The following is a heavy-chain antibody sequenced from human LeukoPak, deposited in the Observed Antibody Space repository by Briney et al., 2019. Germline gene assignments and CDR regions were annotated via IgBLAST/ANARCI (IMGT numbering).Heavy chain of an antibody. CDR2: IYYSGST. CDR1: GGSISSSSYY. Sequence: SETLSLTCTVSGGSISSSSYYWGWIRQPPGKGLEWIGSIYYSGSTYYNPSLKSRVTISVDTSKNQFSLKLSSVTAADTAVYYCAREPYYYDSSGHYKHFDYWGQGTLVTVSS. V-gene: IGHV4-39*07. CDR3: AREPYYYDSSGHYKHFDY. J-gene: IGHJ4*02. D-gene: IGHD3-22*01.